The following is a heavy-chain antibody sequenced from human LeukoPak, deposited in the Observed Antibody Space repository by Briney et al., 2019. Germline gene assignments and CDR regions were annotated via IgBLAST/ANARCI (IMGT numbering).Heavy chain of an antibody. CDR3: ARDSGWLVTPGWFDP. Sequence: PGGSLRLSCAASGFTFSSYSMNWVRQAPGKGLEWVSSISSSSSYIYYADSVKGRFTISRDNAKNSLYLQMNSLRAEDTAVYYCARDSGWLVTPGWFDPWGQGTLVTVSS. V-gene: IGHV3-21*01. D-gene: IGHD6-19*01. CDR1: GFTFSSYS. CDR2: ISSSSSYI. J-gene: IGHJ5*02.